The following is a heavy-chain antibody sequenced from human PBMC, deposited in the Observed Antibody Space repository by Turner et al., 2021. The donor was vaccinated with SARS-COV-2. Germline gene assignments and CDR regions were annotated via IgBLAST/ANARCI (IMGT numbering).Heavy chain of an antibody. V-gene: IGHV3-23*01. D-gene: IGHD6-25*01. Sequence: EVKLLESGGGLVQPGGSLRLSCAASGFTFSSYAMSWVRQAPGKGLEWVSAFSAGGGSTYYADSVKGRFTISRDNSKNTLYLQMNSLRAEDTAVYYCAKVPPSGDYFDYWGQGTLVTVSS. J-gene: IGHJ4*02. CDR1: GFTFSSYA. CDR2: FSAGGGST. CDR3: AKVPPSGDYFDY.